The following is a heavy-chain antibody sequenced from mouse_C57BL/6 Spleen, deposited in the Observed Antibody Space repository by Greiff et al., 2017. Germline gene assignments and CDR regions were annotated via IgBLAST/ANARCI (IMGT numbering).Heavy chain of an antibody. CDR2: IYPGDGDT. V-gene: IGHV1-80*01. Sequence: VKLVESGAELVKPGASVKISCKASGYAFSSYWMNWVKQRPGKGLEWIGQIYPGDGDTNYNGKFKGKATLTADKSSSTAYMQLSSLTSEDSAVYFCAQTGVYDGYCDFDSWGKGTTLTVSS. CDR3: AQTGVYDGYCDFDS. J-gene: IGHJ2*01. D-gene: IGHD2-3*01. CDR1: GYAFSSYW.